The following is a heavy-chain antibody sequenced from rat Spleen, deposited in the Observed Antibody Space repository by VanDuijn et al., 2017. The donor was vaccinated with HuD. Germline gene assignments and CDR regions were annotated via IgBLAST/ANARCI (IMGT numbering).Heavy chain of an antibody. Sequence: EVQLVESGGGLVQPGRSLKLSCAASGFTLSDYYMAWVRQAPTKWLEWVATITYDDSRTYYRDSVKGRFTISRDNAKSTLYLQIDSLRSEDTATYYCARSVFDYWGQGVMVTVSS. J-gene: IGHJ2*01. V-gene: IGHV5-29*01. CDR1: GFTLSDYY. CDR2: ITYDDSRT. CDR3: ARSVFDY.